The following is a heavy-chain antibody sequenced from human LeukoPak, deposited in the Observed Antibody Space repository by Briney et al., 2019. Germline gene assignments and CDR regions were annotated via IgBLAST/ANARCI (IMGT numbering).Heavy chain of an antibody. V-gene: IGHV4-39*07. CDR1: GGSISSSTYY. CDR3: ARATGWLQPWDY. J-gene: IGHJ4*02. Sequence: SETLSLTCTVSGGSISSSTYYWGWIRQPPGKGLEWIGSLYYSGSTYYNPSLKSRVTISVDTSKNQFSLKLTSVTAADTAVYYCARATGWLQPWDYWGQGTLVTVSS. D-gene: IGHD5-24*01. CDR2: LYYSGST.